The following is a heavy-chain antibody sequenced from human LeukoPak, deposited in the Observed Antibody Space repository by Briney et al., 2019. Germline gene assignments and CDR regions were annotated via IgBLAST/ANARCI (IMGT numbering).Heavy chain of an antibody. Sequence: PSETLSLTCTVSGGSISGYYWSWIRQPPGKGLEWIGEINHSGSTNYNPSLKSRVTISVDTSKNQFSLKLSSVTAADTAVYYCARGRASGWFLDAFDIWGQGTMVTVSS. V-gene: IGHV4-34*01. D-gene: IGHD6-19*01. J-gene: IGHJ3*02. CDR2: INHSGST. CDR1: GGSISGYY. CDR3: ARGRASGWFLDAFDI.